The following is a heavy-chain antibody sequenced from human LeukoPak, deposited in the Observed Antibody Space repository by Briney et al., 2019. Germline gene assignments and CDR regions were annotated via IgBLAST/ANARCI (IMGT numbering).Heavy chain of an antibody. CDR2: ISYSGST. D-gene: IGHD2-15*01. CDR3: AQQVVGTSDTFDV. J-gene: IGHJ3*01. V-gene: IGHV4-59*01. CDR1: GASIRSFY. Sequence: SETLSLTCSASGASIRSFYWSWIRQSPGKGLEWIGYISYSGSTKYNPSLKSRATMSADTSKSQLSLRLNSVTAADTAVYFCAQQVVGTSDTFDVWGQGTLVTVSS.